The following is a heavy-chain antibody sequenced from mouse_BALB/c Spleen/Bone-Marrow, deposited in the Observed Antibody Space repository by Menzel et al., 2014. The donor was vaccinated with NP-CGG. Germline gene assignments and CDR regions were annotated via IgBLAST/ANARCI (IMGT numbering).Heavy chain of an antibody. J-gene: IGHJ3*01. Sequence: EVKLQESGPELVKPGASMKISCKASGYSFTGYTMNWVKQSHGKNLERIGLINPYNGGTSYNQKFKGKATLTVDKSSSTAYMELLSLTSEDSAVYYCARGTRAWFAYWGQGTLVTVSA. D-gene: IGHD3-3*01. CDR2: INPYNGGT. CDR3: ARGTRAWFAY. V-gene: IGHV1-18*01. CDR1: GYSFTGYT.